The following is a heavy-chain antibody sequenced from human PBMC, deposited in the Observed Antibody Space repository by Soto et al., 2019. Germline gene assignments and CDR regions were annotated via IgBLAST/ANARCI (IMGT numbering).Heavy chain of an antibody. CDR2: ISTSGGSS. CDR1: GFTFSSYA. J-gene: IGHJ6*01. V-gene: IGHV3-23*01. CDR3: AKAGGYSYGYSPRNYYGMDV. Sequence: GGSLRLSCAASGFTFSSYAMSWVRQAPGKGLEWVSAISTSGGSSYYADSVKGRFTISRANSKTTLYLQMNSLRAEDTAVYYCAKAGGYSYGYSPRNYYGMDVWGQGTTVTVSS. D-gene: IGHD5-18*01.